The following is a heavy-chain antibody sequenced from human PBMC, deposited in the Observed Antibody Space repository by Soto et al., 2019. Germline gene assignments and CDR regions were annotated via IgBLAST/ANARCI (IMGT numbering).Heavy chain of an antibody. CDR1: GGSISSYY. V-gene: IGHV4-4*07. CDR3: SREGSSPSNPPYDH. CDR2: IYTSGST. Sequence: SETLSLTCTVSGGSISSYYWSWIRQPAGKGLEWIGRIYTSGSTNYNPPLKSRVTMSVDTSKNHSSLKLSSWTAADTAVYYWSREGSSPSNPPYDHWGQGTLVTVSS. D-gene: IGHD6-6*01. J-gene: IGHJ4*02.